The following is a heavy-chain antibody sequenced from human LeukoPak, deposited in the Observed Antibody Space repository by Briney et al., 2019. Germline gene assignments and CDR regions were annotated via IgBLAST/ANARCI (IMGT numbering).Heavy chain of an antibody. CDR2: TYDRSKWYN. D-gene: IGHD6-13*01. Sequence: SQTLSLTCALSGDSFSRNSAAGGWVRQSPRRGLEWRERTYDRSKWYNDYAVSVKSRITINPDTSKNQFSLQLNSVTPEDTAVYYCARESMRIAAAGTRYYYGMDVWGQGTTVTVS. CDR1: GDSFSRNSAA. J-gene: IGHJ6*02. CDR3: ARESMRIAAAGTRYYYGMDV. V-gene: IGHV6-1*01.